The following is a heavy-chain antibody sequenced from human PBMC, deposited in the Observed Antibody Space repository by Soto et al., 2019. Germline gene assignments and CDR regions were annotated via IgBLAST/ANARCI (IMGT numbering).Heavy chain of an antibody. Sequence: GGSLRLSCAASGFTVSSNYMSWVRQAPGKGLEWVSVIYSGGSTYYADSVKGRFTISRDNSKNTLYLQMNSLRAEDTAVYYCARVFCSGYDCGMDVWGQGTTVTVSS. CDR1: GFTVSSNY. CDR2: IYSGGST. V-gene: IGHV3-53*01. CDR3: ARVFCSGYDCGMDV. D-gene: IGHD3-3*01. J-gene: IGHJ6*02.